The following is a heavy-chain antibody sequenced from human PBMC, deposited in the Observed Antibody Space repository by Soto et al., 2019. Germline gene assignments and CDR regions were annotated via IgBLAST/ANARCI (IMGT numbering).Heavy chain of an antibody. CDR3: VRYQGRGYYYGVMQV. J-gene: IGHJ6*02. Sequence: QVQLVQSGAEVKKPGSSVKVSCKASGGTFSSYAISWVRQAPGQGLEWMGGIIPMFGTPNYAQKFHGRVTSRADESTMTAYRELGSVKSENTRVDCCVRYQGRGYYYGVMQVWGQGTTVTVSS. CDR1: GGTFSSYA. D-gene: IGHD2-2*01. CDR2: IIPMFGTP. V-gene: IGHV1-69*01.